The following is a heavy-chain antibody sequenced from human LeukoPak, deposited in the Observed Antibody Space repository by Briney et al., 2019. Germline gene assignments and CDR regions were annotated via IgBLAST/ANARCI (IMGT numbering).Heavy chain of an antibody. J-gene: IGHJ6*02. CDR2: ISGRGDST. V-gene: IGHV3-23*01. Sequence: GGSLRLSCAASGSIFSIYAMTWVRQAPGKGLEWVSAISGRGDSTYYADSVKGRFTISRDNSKNTLYLQMNNLRAEDTAVYYCANDLTGGSYYFAMDVWGPGTTVTVSS. D-gene: IGHD7-27*01. CDR1: GSIFSIYA. CDR3: ANDLTGGSYYFAMDV.